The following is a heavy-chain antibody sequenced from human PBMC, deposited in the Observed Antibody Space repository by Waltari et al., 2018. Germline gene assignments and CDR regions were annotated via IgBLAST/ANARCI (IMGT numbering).Heavy chain of an antibody. D-gene: IGHD3-10*01. Sequence: GRFTTSRDNAKNSLYLQMNSLRAEDTAVYYCAGRMVRESYFDYWGQGTLVTVSS. CDR3: AGRMVRESYFDY. V-gene: IGHV3-11*06. J-gene: IGHJ4*02.